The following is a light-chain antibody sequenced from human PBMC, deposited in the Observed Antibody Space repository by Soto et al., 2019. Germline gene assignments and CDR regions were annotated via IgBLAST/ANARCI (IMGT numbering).Light chain of an antibody. Sequence: EIVLTQSPATLSLSPGERATLSCRASQSVSSYLAWYQQKPGQAPRLLIYDASNRATGIPARFSGSGSGTDFTLTISSLEPEDFAAYYCQQRSNWSTFGQGTKLEIK. J-gene: IGKJ2*01. V-gene: IGKV3-11*01. CDR1: QSVSSY. CDR3: QQRSNWST. CDR2: DAS.